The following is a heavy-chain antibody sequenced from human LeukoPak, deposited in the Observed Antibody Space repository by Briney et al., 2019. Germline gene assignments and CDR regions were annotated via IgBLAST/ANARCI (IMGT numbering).Heavy chain of an antibody. CDR1: GYTFINYG. Sequence: ASVKVSCKASGYTFINYGISWVRQAPGQGLEWMGWVSTEKGNTNYEQNFQGRVTMTTDTSTSTAYMEMRSLTSDDTAVYYCVRDRDWNLGYWGQGTLVTVSS. CDR2: VSTEKGNT. J-gene: IGHJ4*02. V-gene: IGHV1-18*01. CDR3: VRDRDWNLGY. D-gene: IGHD1-1*01.